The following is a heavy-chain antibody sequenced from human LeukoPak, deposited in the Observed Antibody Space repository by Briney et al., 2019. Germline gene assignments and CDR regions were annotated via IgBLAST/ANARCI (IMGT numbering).Heavy chain of an antibody. D-gene: IGHD2-2*01. CDR2: ISSSSSYI. CDR1: GFTFSSYS. CDR3: ASSREIVVVPADLDY. V-gene: IGHV3-21*01. J-gene: IGHJ4*02. Sequence: GGSLRLSCAASGFTFSSYSMNWVRQAPGKGLEWVSSISSSSSYIYYADSVKGRFTISRDNAKNSLYLQMNSLRAEDTAVYYCASSREIVVVPADLDYWGQGTLVTVSS.